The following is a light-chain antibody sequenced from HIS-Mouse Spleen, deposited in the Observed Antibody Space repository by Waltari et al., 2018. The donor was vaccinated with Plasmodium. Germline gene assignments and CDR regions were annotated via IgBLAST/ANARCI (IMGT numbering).Light chain of an antibody. CDR2: EDS. J-gene: IGLJ3*02. V-gene: IGLV3-10*01. Sequence: SYELTQPPSVSVSPGQTARIPCSGDALPKKYAYWYQQKSGQAPGLVIYEDSNRPSGIPERFSGSSSGTMATLTISGAQVEDEADYYCYSTDRSGNHRVFGGGTKLTVL. CDR1: ALPKKY. CDR3: YSTDRSGNHRV.